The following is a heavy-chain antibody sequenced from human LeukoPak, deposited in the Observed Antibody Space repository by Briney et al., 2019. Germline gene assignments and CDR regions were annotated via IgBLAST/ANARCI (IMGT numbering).Heavy chain of an antibody. Sequence: PGGSLRLSCAASGFTFSSYAMSWVRQAPGKGLEWVSAISGSGGSTYYADSVKGRFTISRDNSKNTLYLQMNSLRAEDTAVYYCAKGTLPYYYGSGSYMDCWGQGTLVTVSS. D-gene: IGHD3-10*01. CDR1: GFTFSSYA. CDR2: ISGSGGST. V-gene: IGHV3-23*01. J-gene: IGHJ4*02. CDR3: AKGTLPYYYGSGSYMDC.